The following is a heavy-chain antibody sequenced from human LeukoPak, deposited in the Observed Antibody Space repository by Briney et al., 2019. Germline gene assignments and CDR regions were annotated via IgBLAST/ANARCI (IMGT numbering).Heavy chain of an antibody. J-gene: IGHJ5*02. CDR1: GYTFTGYY. Sequence: GASVKVSCKASGYTFTGYYMHWVRQAPGQGLEWMGWINPNSGGTNYAQKFQGRVTMTTDTSTSTAYMELRSLRSDDTAVYYCARDPNHTHYDFWSGYYSWFDPWGQGTLVTVSS. V-gene: IGHV1-2*02. CDR3: ARDPNHTHYDFWSGYYSWFDP. D-gene: IGHD3-3*01. CDR2: INPNSGGT.